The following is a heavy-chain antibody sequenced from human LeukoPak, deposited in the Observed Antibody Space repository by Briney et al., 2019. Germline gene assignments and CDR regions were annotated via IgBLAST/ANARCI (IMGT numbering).Heavy chain of an antibody. Sequence: GGSLRLSCAASGFTFSSYSMNWVRQAPGKGLEWVSSISSSSSYIYYADSVKGRFTISRDNAKNSLYLQMNSLRAEDTAVYYCARGPSGYHDSSGYPPWASWGGQGTLVTVSS. J-gene: IGHJ4*02. CDR1: GFTFSSYS. CDR3: ARGPSGYHDSSGYPPWASW. CDR2: ISSSSSYI. D-gene: IGHD3-22*01. V-gene: IGHV3-21*01.